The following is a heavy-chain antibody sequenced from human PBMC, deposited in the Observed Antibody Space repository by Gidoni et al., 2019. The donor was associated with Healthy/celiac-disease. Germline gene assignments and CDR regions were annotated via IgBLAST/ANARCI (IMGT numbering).Heavy chain of an antibody. CDR2: ISSSSSDI. V-gene: IGHV3-21*01. J-gene: IGHJ6*02. CDR1: GFTFSSYS. CDR3: ARDVVVPAAMDYYYGMDV. D-gene: IGHD2-2*01. Sequence: EVQLVESGGGLVKPGGSLRLSCAASGFTFSSYSMNWVRQAPGKGLEWVSSISSSSSDIYYADSVKGRFTISRDNAKNSLYLQMNSLRAEDTAVYYCARDVVVPAAMDYYYGMDVWGQGTTVTVSS.